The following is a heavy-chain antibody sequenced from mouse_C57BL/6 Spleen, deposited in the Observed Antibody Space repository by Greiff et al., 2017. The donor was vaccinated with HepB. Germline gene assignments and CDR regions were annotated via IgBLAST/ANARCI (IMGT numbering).Heavy chain of an antibody. V-gene: IGHV1-19*01. J-gene: IGHJ3*01. CDR2: INPYNGGT. D-gene: IGHD2-5*01. Sequence: EVQLQQSGPVLVKPGASVKMSCKASGYTFTDYYMNWVKQSHGKSLEWIGVINPYNGGTSYNQKFKGKATLTVDKSYSTAYMELNSLTSEDSAVYYCARDYSNSFAYWGQGTLVTVSA. CDR3: ARDYSNSFAY. CDR1: GYTFTDYY.